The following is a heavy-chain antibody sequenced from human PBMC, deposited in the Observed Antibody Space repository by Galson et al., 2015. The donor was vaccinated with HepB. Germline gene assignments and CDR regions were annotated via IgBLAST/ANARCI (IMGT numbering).Heavy chain of an antibody. CDR2: ISYDAKTT. V-gene: IGHV3-30*04. D-gene: IGHD2-15*01. CDR3: ARDAYCTGGSCFTLDL. CDR1: GFTFSSYA. J-gene: IGHJ5*02. Sequence: LRLSCAASGFTFSSYAIHWVRQAPGKGLEWVAVISYDAKTTYYADSVQGRFIISRDNSRSTLDLQMHSLRLEDTGIYYCARDAYCTGGSCFTLDLWGQGTLLTVSS.